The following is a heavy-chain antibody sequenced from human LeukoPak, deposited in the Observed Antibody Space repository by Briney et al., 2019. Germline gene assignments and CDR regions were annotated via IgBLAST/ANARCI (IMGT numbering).Heavy chain of an antibody. J-gene: IGHJ3*02. CDR2: IYHTGST. CDR1: GGSISSYY. CDR3: ARDTGGRGRLNAFDI. D-gene: IGHD3-10*01. Sequence: SETLSLTCTVSGGSISSYYWSWIRQPPGKGLEWIGEIYHTGSTNYNPSLKSRVTISIDKSKNQFSLKLSSVTAADTTMYYCARDTGGRGRLNAFDIWGQGTMVTVSS. V-gene: IGHV4-59*12.